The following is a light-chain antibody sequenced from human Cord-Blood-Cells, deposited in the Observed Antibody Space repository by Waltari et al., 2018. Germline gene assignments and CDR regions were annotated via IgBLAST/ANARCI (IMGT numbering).Light chain of an antibody. Sequence: QSVLTQPPSASGTPGQRATISCSGSSSNIGRNTVNWYQQPPGTAPQLLIYSNNQRPSGVPDRFSGSKSGTSASLAISGLQSEDEADYYCAAWDDSLNGVVFGGGTKLTVL. V-gene: IGLV1-44*01. CDR3: AAWDDSLNGVV. CDR2: SNN. J-gene: IGLJ2*01. CDR1: SSNIGRNT.